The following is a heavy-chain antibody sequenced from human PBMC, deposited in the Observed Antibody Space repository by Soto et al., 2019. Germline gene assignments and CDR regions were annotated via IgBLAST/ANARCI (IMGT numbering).Heavy chain of an antibody. V-gene: IGHV3-15*07. J-gene: IGHJ4*02. CDR1: GFTFSNAW. Sequence: EVQLVESGGGLVKPGGCLRLSCATSGFTFSNAWMNWVRQAPGKGLEWVGRIKSKTNGGTTDYAAPVKDRFTISRDDSKNTLYLQMNSLKIEDTAVYYCTTDVIRFGESQPASGQWGQGTLVTVSS. CDR2: IKSKTNGGTT. CDR3: TTDVIRFGESQPASGQ. D-gene: IGHD3-10*01.